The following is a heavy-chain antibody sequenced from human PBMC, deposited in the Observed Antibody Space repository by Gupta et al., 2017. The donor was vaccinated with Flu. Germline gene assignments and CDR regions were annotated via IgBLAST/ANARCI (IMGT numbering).Heavy chain of an antibody. J-gene: IGHJ4*02. Sequence: QVQLQESGPGLVKPSETLSLTCTVSGGSISSYYWRWIRQPAGKGLEWIGRIYTSGSTNYNPSLKSRVTMSVDTSKNQFSLKLSSVTAADTAVYYCASTSVYCSGGSCYSNFDYWGQGTLVTVSS. CDR3: ASTSVYCSGGSCYSNFDY. CDR1: GGSISSYY. V-gene: IGHV4-4*07. CDR2: IYTSGST. D-gene: IGHD2-15*01.